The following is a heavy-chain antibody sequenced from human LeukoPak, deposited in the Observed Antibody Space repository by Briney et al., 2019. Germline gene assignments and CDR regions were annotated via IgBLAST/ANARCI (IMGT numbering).Heavy chain of an antibody. J-gene: IGHJ4*02. CDR2: IYSSGST. CDR3: ARTSLSGDGYKVGYFDY. CDR1: GLTVSTNY. V-gene: IGHV3-53*01. Sequence: GGSLRLSCAASGLTVSTNYMSWVRQVPGKGLEWVSLIYSSGSTYYADSVKGQFTISRDHSKNTLYLQMNSLTAEDTAVYYCARTSLSGDGYKVGYFDYWGQGTLVTVSS. D-gene: IGHD5-24*01.